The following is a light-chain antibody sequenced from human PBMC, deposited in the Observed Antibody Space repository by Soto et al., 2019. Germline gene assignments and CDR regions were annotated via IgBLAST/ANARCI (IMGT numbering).Light chain of an antibody. J-gene: IGKJ5*01. CDR1: PSVTNY. Sequence: EIVLTQSPATLSLSPGERATLSCRASPSVTNYLAWYQQKPGQPPRLLIYGAFNRAAGIPAWFSGSGSGTDFTLTISSLEPEDSAVYYCQQRNIWPPVTFGQGTRLEIK. CDR2: GAF. V-gene: IGKV3-11*01. CDR3: QQRNIWPPVT.